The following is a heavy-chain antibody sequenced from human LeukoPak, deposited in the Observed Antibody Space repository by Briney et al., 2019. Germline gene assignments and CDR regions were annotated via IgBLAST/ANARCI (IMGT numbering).Heavy chain of an antibody. Sequence: PSETLSLTCTISGGSISSYYWSWIRQSAGNGLEGIGRIYTSGSITYNPSLKSRVTLSLDTSKNQFSLKLSSVTAADTAVYYCARRHSSSWYFDYWGQGTLVTVSS. D-gene: IGHD6-13*01. CDR2: IYTSGSI. CDR3: ARRHSSSWYFDY. V-gene: IGHV4-4*07. CDR1: GGSISSYY. J-gene: IGHJ4*02.